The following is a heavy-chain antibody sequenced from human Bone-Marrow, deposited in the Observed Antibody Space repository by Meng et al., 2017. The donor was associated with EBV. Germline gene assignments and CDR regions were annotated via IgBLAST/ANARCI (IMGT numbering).Heavy chain of an antibody. CDR1: GYTFTGYY. CDR2: INPNSGGT. V-gene: IGHV1-2*06. D-gene: IGHD2-2*01. CDR3: ARDRRIGYCSSTSCSPHGY. J-gene: IGHJ4*02. Sequence: QVQVVASGGEVKKPGASVKVSCKASGYTFTGYYMHWVRQAPGQGLEWMGRINPNSGGTNYAQKFQGRVTMTRDTSISTAYMELSRLRSDDTAVYYCARDRRIGYCSSTSCSPHGYWGQGTLVTVSS.